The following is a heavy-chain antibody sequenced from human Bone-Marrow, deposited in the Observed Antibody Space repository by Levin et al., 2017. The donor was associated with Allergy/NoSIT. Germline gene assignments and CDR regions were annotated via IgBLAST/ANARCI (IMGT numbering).Heavy chain of an antibody. CDR3: ATEETGVAPFTY. J-gene: IGHJ4*02. CDR2: INPKTGGT. V-gene: IGHV1-2*02. CDR1: GYTFTDYY. D-gene: IGHD3-3*01. Sequence: GGSLRLSCKASGYTFTDYYIHWARQAPGQEFEWVGWINPKTGGTDYGQKFQGRVSLTRDTSISTAYMELRRLRSDDTAIYYCATEETGVAPFTYWGQGTPVTVSS.